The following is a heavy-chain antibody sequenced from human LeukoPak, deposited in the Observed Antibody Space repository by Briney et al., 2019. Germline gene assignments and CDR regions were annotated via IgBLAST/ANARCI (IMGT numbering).Heavy chain of an antibody. J-gene: IGHJ4*02. CDR1: GGSISSSSYY. V-gene: IGHV4-39*01. Sequence: SETLSLTCTVSGGSISSSSYYWGWIRQPPGKGLEWIGSIYYSGSTYYNPSLKSRVTISVDTSKNQFSLKLSSVTAADTAVYYCARQCLVGATLYYFDYWGQGTPGTVSS. CDR3: ARQCLVGATLYYFDY. D-gene: IGHD1-26*01. CDR2: IYYSGST.